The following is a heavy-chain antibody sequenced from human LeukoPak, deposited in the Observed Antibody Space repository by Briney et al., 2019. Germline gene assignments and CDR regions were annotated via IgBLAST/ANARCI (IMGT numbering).Heavy chain of an antibody. CDR2: ISSSSSYI. CDR1: GFTFSSYS. V-gene: IGHV3-21*01. D-gene: IGHD3-22*01. J-gene: IGHJ3*02. CDR3: ARGRYYYDSSGIGDAFDI. Sequence: GGSLRLSCAASGFTFSSYSMNWVRQAPGKGLEWVSSISSSSSYIYYADSVKGRFTISRDNAKNSLYLQMNSLRAEDTAVYYCARGRYYYDSSGIGDAFDIWGQGTMVTVSS.